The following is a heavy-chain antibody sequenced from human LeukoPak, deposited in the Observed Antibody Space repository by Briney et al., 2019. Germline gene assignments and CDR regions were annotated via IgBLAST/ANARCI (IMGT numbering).Heavy chain of an antibody. D-gene: IGHD6-13*01. Sequence: GGSLRLSCAASGFTFNTYTMNWVRQAPGKGLEWVSYISGSSGIIDYADSVRGRFTISRDNAKNSLYLQMNSLRAEDTAVYYCARVARGIAAAGPDYWGQGTLVTVSS. J-gene: IGHJ4*02. CDR1: GFTFNTYT. V-gene: IGHV3-48*01. CDR3: ARVARGIAAAGPDY. CDR2: ISGSSGII.